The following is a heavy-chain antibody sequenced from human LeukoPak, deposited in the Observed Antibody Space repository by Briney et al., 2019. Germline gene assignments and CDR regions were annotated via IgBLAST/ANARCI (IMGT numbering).Heavy chain of an antibody. J-gene: IGHJ6*02. V-gene: IGHV4-59*01. Sequence: SETLSLTCTVSGGSISSYYWSWIRQPPGKGLEWIGYIYYSGSTNYNPSLKSRVTISVDTSKNQFSLKLSSVTAADTAVYYCAREGRDSSGWYNYYYYYGMDVWGQGTTVTVSS. CDR1: GGSISSYY. CDR2: IYYSGST. D-gene: IGHD6-19*01. CDR3: AREGRDSSGWYNYYYYYGMDV.